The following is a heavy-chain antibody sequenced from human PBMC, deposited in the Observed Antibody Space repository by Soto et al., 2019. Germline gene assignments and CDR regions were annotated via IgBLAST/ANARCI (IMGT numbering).Heavy chain of an antibody. Sequence: PSETLSLTCTVSXGSISSSSYYWGWIRQPPGKGLEWIGSIYYSGSTYYNPSLKSRVTISVDTSKNQFSLKLSSVTAADTAVYYCARALEFDYWGQGTLVTVSS. D-gene: IGHD3-3*02. J-gene: IGHJ4*02. CDR2: IYYSGST. CDR3: ARALEFDY. CDR1: XGSISSSSYY. V-gene: IGHV4-39*01.